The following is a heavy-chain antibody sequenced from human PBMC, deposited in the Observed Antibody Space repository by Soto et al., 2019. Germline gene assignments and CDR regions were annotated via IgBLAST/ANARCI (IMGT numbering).Heavy chain of an antibody. D-gene: IGHD2-15*01. CDR1: GFTVNGKKY. CDR2: LYIADGT. J-gene: IGHJ3*02. Sequence: DVQVVESGGGLIQPGGSLRLSCAASGFTVNGKKYITWVRQAPGKGLEWVSALYIADGTFYADSVKGRFTVSIDSSKNTVYLQMNNLIPEDTAVYYCATLLLREHAFDIWGLGTMVTVSS. CDR3: ATLLLREHAFDI. V-gene: IGHV3-53*01.